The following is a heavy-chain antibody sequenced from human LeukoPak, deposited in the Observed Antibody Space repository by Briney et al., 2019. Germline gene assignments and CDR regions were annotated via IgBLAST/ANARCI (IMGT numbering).Heavy chain of an antibody. CDR3: AKDYCRDGNCPFPFLDS. J-gene: IGHJ4*02. CDR2: ITGTGGR. V-gene: IGHV3-23*01. CDR1: GFTLTNHG. Sequence: SGGSLRLSCAVSGFTLTNHGVSWVRQAPGKGLEWVSIITGTGGRYYGDSVKGCFILSRDNSKNTVYMEMSSLRAEDTATYYCAKDYCRDGNCPFPFLDSWGQGTLVTVSS. D-gene: IGHD2-15*01.